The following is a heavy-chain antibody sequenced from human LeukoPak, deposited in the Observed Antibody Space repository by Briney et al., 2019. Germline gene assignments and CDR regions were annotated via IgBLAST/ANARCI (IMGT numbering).Heavy chain of an antibody. J-gene: IGHJ4*02. V-gene: IGHV3-23*01. CDR3: TRGDCSGGNCYFY. Sequence: GGSLRLSCAASGFTFSSYAMSWVRQAPGKGLEWVSAISGSGGSTYYADSVKGRFTISRDNSKNTLYLQMNSLRAEDTAVYYCTRGDCSGGNCYFYWGQGTLVTVSS. D-gene: IGHD2-15*01. CDR2: ISGSGGST. CDR1: GFTFSSYA.